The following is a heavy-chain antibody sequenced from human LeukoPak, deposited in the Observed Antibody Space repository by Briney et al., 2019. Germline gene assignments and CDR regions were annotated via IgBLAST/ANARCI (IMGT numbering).Heavy chain of an antibody. CDR2: IYNGGTT. CDR1: GFIVSSNY. V-gene: IGHV3-53*01. J-gene: IGHJ4*02. D-gene: IGHD4-17*01. CDR3: ARTNYGDYPFDY. Sequence: GGSLRLSCAASGFIVSSNYMSWVRQAPGKGLEWVSVIYNGGTTQYADSVKGRFTISRDDSRSTLYLQMNSLRAEDTAVYYCARTNYGDYPFDYWGQRTLVTVSS.